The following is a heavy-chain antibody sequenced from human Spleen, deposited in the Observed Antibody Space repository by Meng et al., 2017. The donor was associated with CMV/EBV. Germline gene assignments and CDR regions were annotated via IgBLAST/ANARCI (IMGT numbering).Heavy chain of an antibody. D-gene: IGHD3-3*01. Sequence: GESLKISCAVSGFTFSHYGMHWARQAPGKGLDWVAFIRYDGSNRTYADSVKGRFTISMDNSQNTRSLQMNSLRPENTAVYDSAKSYYDFWSGYYFFDLWGQGTLVTVSS. V-gene: IGHV3-30*02. J-gene: IGHJ4*02. CDR3: AKSYYDFWSGYYFFDL. CDR1: GFTFSHYG. CDR2: IRYDGSNR.